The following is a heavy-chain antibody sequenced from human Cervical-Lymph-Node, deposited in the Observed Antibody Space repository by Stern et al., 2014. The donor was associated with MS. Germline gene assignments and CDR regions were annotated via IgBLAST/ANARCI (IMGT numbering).Heavy chain of an antibody. CDR2: IYHSGST. CDR3: ARDRDFYYYGMDV. V-gene: IGHV4-38-2*02. CDR1: GYSISSGYY. Sequence: QVQLQESGPGLVKPSETLSLTCTVSGYSISSGYYWGWIRQPPGKGLEWIGSIYHSGSTYYNPSLKSRVTISVDTSKNQFSLKLSSVTAADTAVYYCARDRDFYYYGMDVWGQGTTVTVSS. J-gene: IGHJ6*02. D-gene: IGHD3-3*01.